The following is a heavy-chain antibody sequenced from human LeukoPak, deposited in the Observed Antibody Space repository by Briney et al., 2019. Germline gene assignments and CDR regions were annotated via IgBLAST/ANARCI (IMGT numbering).Heavy chain of an antibody. CDR2: ITASGGST. Sequence: GGSLRLSCAASGFTFSSYAMSWVRQTPGKGLEWVSGITASGGSTYHADSVKGRFTISRDNSLNTLNLQMNNLRAEDTAIYYCAKGLGFWSGYYTPFDYWGQGSSVTVSS. V-gene: IGHV3-23*01. CDR3: AKGLGFWSGYYTPFDY. J-gene: IGHJ4*02. D-gene: IGHD3-3*01. CDR1: GFTFSSYA.